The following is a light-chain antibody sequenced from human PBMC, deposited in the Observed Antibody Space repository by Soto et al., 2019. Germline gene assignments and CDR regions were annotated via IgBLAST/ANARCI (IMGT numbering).Light chain of an antibody. V-gene: IGLV2-14*01. J-gene: IGLJ2*01. CDR1: SSDVSGYNY. CDR3: SSYTTSSTMI. CDR2: EVS. Sequence: QSVLTQPASVSGSPGQSINISCTGTSSDVSGYNYVSWYQQHPGKAPKLMIYEVSDRPSGVSNRFSGSKSGNTASLTISGLQAEDEAYYYCSSYTTSSTMIFGGGTKLTVL.